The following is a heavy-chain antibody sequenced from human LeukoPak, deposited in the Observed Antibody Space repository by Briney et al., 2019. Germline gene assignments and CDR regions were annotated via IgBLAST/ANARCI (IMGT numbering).Heavy chain of an antibody. CDR3: AKDQRFGDLDDY. J-gene: IGHJ4*02. D-gene: IGHD3-10*01. CDR2: ISGSAITT. V-gene: IGHV3-23*01. CDR1: GFPFETNA. Sequence: GGSLRLSCATSGFPFETNAMSWVRQAPGKGLEWVSSISGSAITTYYADSVKGRFAISRDNSKNTLYLQMTSLRAEDTAVYYCAKDQRFGDLDDYRGQGTLVTVSS.